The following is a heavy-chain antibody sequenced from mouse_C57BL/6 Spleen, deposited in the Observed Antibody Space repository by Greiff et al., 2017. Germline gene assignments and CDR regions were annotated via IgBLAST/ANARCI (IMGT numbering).Heavy chain of an antibody. CDR2: ISSGGSYT. CDR1: GFTFSSYG. J-gene: IGHJ2*01. D-gene: IGHD1-1*01. V-gene: IGHV5-6*01. CDR3: ARQDTTVVATPYYFDY. Sequence: EVQGVESGGDLVKPGGSLKLSCAASGFTFSSYGMSWVRQTPDKRLEWVATISSGGSYTYYPDSVKGRFTISRDNAKNTLYLQMSSLKSEDTAMYYCARQDTTVVATPYYFDYWGQGTTLTVSS.